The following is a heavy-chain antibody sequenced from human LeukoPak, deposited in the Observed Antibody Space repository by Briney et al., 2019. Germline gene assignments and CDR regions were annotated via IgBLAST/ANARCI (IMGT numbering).Heavy chain of an antibody. D-gene: IGHD3-16*01. CDR3: ARDYIYAYDY. J-gene: IGHJ4*02. CDR1: GFTFSAYS. V-gene: IGHV3-48*01. CDR2: VSGSGDAR. Sequence: GGSLRLSCAASGFTFSAYSMNWVRRAPGKGLEWVSYVSGSGDARYYADSVKGRFTISRDNAKNSLYLQMNSLTAEDTAVYYCARDYIYAYDYWGQGILVTVSS.